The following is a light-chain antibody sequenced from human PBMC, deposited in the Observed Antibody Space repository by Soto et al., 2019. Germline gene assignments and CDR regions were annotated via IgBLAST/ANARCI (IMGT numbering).Light chain of an antibody. CDR1: SSNIGINT. Sequence: QSVLTQPPSASGTPGQRLTISCSGSSSNIGINTVSWYQQLPGTAPKLLIYNNNQRPSGVPDRFSGSKSGTSASLAISGLQSDDEADYSCAAWDESLNGLYVFATGTKVTVL. J-gene: IGLJ1*01. V-gene: IGLV1-44*01. CDR2: NNN. CDR3: AAWDESLNGLYV.